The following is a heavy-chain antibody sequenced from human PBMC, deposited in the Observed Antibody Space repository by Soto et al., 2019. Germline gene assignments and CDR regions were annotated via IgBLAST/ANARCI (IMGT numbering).Heavy chain of an antibody. CDR1: GYTFTSYG. D-gene: IGHD3-3*01. J-gene: IGHJ3*02. V-gene: IGHV1-46*01. CDR2: INPSGGST. Sequence: ASVKLSCKDSGYTFTSYGISWVRQAPRQGLEWMGIINPSGGSTSYAQKFQGRVTMTRDTSTSTVYMELSSLRSEDTAVYYCARGSLGNYDFWSGYYKWDAFDIWGQGTMVTVSS. CDR3: ARGSLGNYDFWSGYYKWDAFDI.